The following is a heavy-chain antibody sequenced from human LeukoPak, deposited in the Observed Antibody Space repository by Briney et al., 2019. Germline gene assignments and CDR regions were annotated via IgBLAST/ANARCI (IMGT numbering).Heavy chain of an antibody. V-gene: IGHV3-30*02. CDR2: IRYDGGNK. J-gene: IGHJ4*02. Sequence: GGSLRLSCAASGFTFSSYGMHWVRQAPGKGLEWVAFIRYDGGNKYYADSVKGRFTISRDNSKNTLYLQMNSLRAEDTAVYYCAKDRVNCSSISCYSVGGNFDYWGQGTLVTVSS. D-gene: IGHD2-2*01. CDR3: AKDRVNCSSISCYSVGGNFDY. CDR1: GFTFSSYG.